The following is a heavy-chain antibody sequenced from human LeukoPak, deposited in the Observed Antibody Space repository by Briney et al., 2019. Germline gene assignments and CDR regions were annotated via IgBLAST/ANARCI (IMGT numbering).Heavy chain of an antibody. CDR3: SRPRRGLWHLFDP. D-gene: IGHD2-21*01. CDR2: IWFDGSNE. Sequence: GGSLRLSCAASGFSFSTYGMHWVRQAPGKGLGWGAVIWFDGSNEYYADSVKGRFTISRDNSKNTLFLQINSLRADDTAVYHCSRPRRGLWHLFDPWRQGTLLTVSS. V-gene: IGHV3-33*01. J-gene: IGHJ5*02. CDR1: GFSFSTYG.